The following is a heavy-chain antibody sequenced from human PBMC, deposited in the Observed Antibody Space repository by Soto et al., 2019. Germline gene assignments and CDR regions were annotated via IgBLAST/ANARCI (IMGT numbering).Heavy chain of an antibody. J-gene: IGHJ4*02. V-gene: IGHV1-3*01. Sequence: ASVKVSCKASVYTFTSSGMQWVRQAPGQRLEWMGWINGGNGDTKYSQKSQDRVTITRDASASTAYMELSSLRFEDTAVYYCAREVYGGNVYFDFWGQGTLVTVSS. D-gene: IGHD4-17*01. CDR2: INGGNGDT. CDR1: VYTFTSSG. CDR3: AREVYGGNVYFDF.